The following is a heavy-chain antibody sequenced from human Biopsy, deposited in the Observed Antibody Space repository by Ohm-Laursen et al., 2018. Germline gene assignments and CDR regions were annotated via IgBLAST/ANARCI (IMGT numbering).Heavy chain of an antibody. D-gene: IGHD4-23*01. CDR3: AKDRWERNLYYGGGVDV. CDR2: ISETSSHI. J-gene: IGHJ6*02. CDR1: GFSVSSYD. Sequence: SLRLSCSASGFSVSSYDVNWVRQAPGKGLEWISYISETSSHIYDADSVRGRFTISRDNSKNTVLLQMNSLRAEDTALYYCAKDRWERNLYYGGGVDVWGQGTTVTVSS. V-gene: IGHV3-21*01.